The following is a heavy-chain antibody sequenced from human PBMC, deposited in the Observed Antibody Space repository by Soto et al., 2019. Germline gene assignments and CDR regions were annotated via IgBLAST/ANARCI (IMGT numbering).Heavy chain of an antibody. J-gene: IGHJ4*02. CDR2: ISAYNGHT. CDR1: GYAFTSFG. CDR3: ARVFTDYGDYKYYFDY. Sequence: ASVKVSCKASGYAFTSFGISRVRQAPGQGLEWMGWISAYNGHTNFAQKLQGRVTMTTDTSTSTAYMELRSLRSDDTAVYYCARVFTDYGDYKYYFDYWGQGTLVTVSS. D-gene: IGHD4-17*01. V-gene: IGHV1-18*04.